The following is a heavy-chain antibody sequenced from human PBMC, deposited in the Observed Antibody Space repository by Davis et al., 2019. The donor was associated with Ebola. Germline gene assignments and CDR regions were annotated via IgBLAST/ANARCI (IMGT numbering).Heavy chain of an antibody. J-gene: IGHJ6*02. V-gene: IGHV3-15*07. CDR3: TTVGHTPNCSGGSCYRYFYYYYGMDV. CDR2: IKSKTDGGTT. Sequence: PGGSLRLSCAASGFTFSNAWMNWVRQAPGKGLEWVGRIKSKTDGGTTDYVAPVKGRFTISRDDSKNTLYLQMNNLKTEDTAVYYCTTVGHTPNCSGGSCYRYFYYYYGMDVWGQGTTVTVSS. CDR1: GFTFSNAW. D-gene: IGHD2-15*01.